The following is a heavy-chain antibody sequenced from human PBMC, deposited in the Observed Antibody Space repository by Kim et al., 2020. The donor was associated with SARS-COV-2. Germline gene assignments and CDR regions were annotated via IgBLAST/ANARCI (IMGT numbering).Heavy chain of an antibody. CDR1: GFTFSSYA. V-gene: IGHV3-30-3*01. D-gene: IGHD3-3*01. CDR2: ISYDGSNK. Sequence: GGSLRLSCAASGFTFSSYAMHWVRQAPGKGLEWVAVISYDGSNKYYADSVKGRFTISRDNSKNTLYLQMNSLRAEDTAVYYCARDGEGYDFWSGPSLNY. CDR3: ARDGEGYDFWSGPSLNY. J-gene: IGHJ4*01.